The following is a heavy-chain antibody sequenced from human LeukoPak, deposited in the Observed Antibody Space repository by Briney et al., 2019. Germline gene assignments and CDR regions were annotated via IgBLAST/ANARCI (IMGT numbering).Heavy chain of an antibody. J-gene: IGHJ4*02. CDR3: ARIRGGGTIFDY. CDR2: IYHSGST. Sequence: SETLFLTCTVSGYSISSGYYWGWIRQPPGKGLEWIGSIYHSGSTYYNPSLKSRVTISVDTSKNQFSLKLSSVTAADTAVYYCARIRGGGTIFDYWGQGTLVTVSS. V-gene: IGHV4-38-2*02. D-gene: IGHD1-14*01. CDR1: GYSISSGYY.